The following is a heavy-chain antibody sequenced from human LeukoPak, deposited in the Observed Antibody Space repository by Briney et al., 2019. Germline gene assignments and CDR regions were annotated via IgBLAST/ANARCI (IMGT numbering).Heavy chain of an antibody. CDR1: GGSVSSGSYY. CDR3: ARGKGIAAAALFDY. D-gene: IGHD6-13*01. V-gene: IGHV4-61*01. Sequence: SETLSLTCTVSGGSVSSGSYYWSWIRQPPGKGLEWIGYIYYSGSTNYNPSLKSRVTISVDTSKNQFSLKLSSVTAADTAVYYCARGKGIAAAALFDYWGQGTLVTVSS. J-gene: IGHJ4*02. CDR2: IYYSGST.